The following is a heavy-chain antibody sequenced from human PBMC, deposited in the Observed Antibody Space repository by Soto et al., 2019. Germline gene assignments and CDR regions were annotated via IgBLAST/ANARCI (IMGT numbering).Heavy chain of an antibody. Sequence: PSETLSLTCTVSGGSISSGGYYWSWIRQHPGKGLEWIGYIYYSGSTYYNPSLKSRVTISVDTSKNQFSLKLSSVTAADTAVYYCARSPSPNSYNWFDSWGQGTLVTVSS. CDR1: GGSISSGGYY. D-gene: IGHD7-27*01. J-gene: IGHJ5*01. CDR2: IYYSGST. CDR3: ARSPSPNSYNWFDS. V-gene: IGHV4-31*03.